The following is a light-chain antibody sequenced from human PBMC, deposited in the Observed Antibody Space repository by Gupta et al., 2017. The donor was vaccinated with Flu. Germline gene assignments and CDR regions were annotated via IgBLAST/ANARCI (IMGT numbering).Light chain of an antibody. CDR2: GNS. Sequence: QSVLTQPPSVSGAPGQRVTISCTGSRSNIGAGHDVHWYQQRPGTAPKLLIYGNSNRPSGVPDRFSGSKSGTSASLAITGLQAEDEADYYCQSYDSSLSGYVFGSGTEVTVL. CDR3: QSYDSSLSGYV. CDR1: RSNIGAGHD. J-gene: IGLJ1*01. V-gene: IGLV1-40*01.